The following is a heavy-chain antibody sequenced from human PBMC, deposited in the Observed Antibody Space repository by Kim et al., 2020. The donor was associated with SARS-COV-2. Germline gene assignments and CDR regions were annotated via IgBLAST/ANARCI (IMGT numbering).Heavy chain of an antibody. CDR3: ARGPRGYYFFDY. J-gene: IGHJ4*02. Sequence: YADSVKGRFTISRDNAKNTLDLQMNSLRVEDTAVYHCARGPRGYYFFDYWGQGTLVTVSS. D-gene: IGHD6-13*01. V-gene: IGHV3-74*01.